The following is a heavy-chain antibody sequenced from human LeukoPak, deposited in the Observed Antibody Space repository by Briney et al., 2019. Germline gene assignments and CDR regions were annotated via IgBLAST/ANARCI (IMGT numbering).Heavy chain of an antibody. J-gene: IGHJ4*02. CDR3: ARVPGVATGSYYFDS. CDR1: GGSINSYY. D-gene: IGHD2-21*02. Sequence: PSETLSLTCNVSGGSINSYYWSWIRQPPGKRLEWIGYTFYSGSTDYNPSLKSRVTMSLDTPENQFSLKLTSVTATDTAVYYCARVPGVATGSYYFDSWGQGTLVTVSP. V-gene: IGHV4-59*01. CDR2: TFYSGST.